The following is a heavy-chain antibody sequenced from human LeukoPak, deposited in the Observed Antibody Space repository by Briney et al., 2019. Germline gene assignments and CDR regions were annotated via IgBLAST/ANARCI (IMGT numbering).Heavy chain of an antibody. Sequence: SETLSLTCAVYGGSFSGYYWSWIRQPPGKGLEWIGEINHSGSTNYNPSLKSRVTISVDTSKNQFSLKPSSVTAADTAVYYCARGLLSAWGQGTLVTVSS. CDR3: ARGLLSA. CDR2: INHSGST. J-gene: IGHJ5*02. CDR1: GGSFSGYY. V-gene: IGHV4-34*01.